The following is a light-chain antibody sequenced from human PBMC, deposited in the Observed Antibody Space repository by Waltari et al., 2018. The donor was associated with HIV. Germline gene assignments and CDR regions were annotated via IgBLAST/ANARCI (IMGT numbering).Light chain of an antibody. J-gene: IGLJ2*01. V-gene: IGLV3-9*01. Sequence: SYEVTQSLSVSVALGHTAQITCGGNYIGSKRVHWYQQKPGQAPVLGIYADRGRPSVVPDRFSGSSAGNTATLTISGVQSGDEADYYCQLWDSSTVIFGGGTKLTVL. CDR1: YIGSKR. CDR3: QLWDSSTVI. CDR2: ADR.